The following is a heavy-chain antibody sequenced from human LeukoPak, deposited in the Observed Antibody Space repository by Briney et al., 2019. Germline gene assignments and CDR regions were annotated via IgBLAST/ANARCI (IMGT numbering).Heavy chain of an antibody. CDR1: GYTFTGYY. CDR3: AREGVGTYYDFWSGYVGENWFDP. J-gene: IGHJ5*02. CDR2: INPNSGGT. Sequence: GASVKVSFKASGYTFTGYYMHWVRQAPGQGLEWMGWINPNSGGTNYAQKFQGRVTMTRDTSVSTAYMELSRLRSDDTAVYYCAREGVGTYYDFWSGYVGENWFDPWGQGTLVTVSS. V-gene: IGHV1-2*02. D-gene: IGHD3-3*01.